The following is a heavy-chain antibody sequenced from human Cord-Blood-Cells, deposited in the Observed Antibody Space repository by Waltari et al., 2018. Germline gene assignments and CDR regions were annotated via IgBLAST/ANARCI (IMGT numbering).Heavy chain of an antibody. V-gene: IGHV1-24*01. J-gene: IGHJ4*02. CDR1: GSTLAELA. CDR2: FDPEDGET. Sequence: QVQLVQSGAEVKKPGASVKGSCTLYGSTLAELAMHWVRQAPGKGLEWRGGFDPEDGETIYAQKFQGRVTMTEDTSTDTAYMELSSLRSEDTAVYYCATELGGSGSFDYWGQGTLVTVSS. CDR3: ATELGGSGSFDY. D-gene: IGHD1-26*01.